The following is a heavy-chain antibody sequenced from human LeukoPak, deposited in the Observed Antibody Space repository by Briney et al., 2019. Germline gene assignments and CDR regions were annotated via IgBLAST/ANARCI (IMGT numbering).Heavy chain of an antibody. D-gene: IGHD3-22*01. Sequence: GGSLRLSCAASGFIFSSYWMHWVRQAPGEGLVWVSRTNTDGRTTSYADSVKGRFTISRDNAKNMLYLQMNSLRADDTAVYYCARIEDRGAAFDSWGRGTLVTVSS. CDR2: TNTDGRTT. J-gene: IGHJ4*02. V-gene: IGHV3-74*01. CDR3: ARIEDRGAAFDS. CDR1: GFIFSSYW.